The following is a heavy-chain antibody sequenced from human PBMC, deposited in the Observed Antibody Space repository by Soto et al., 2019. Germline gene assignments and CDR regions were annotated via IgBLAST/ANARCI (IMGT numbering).Heavy chain of an antibody. V-gene: IGHV4-59*01. CDR2: IYYSVST. J-gene: IGHJ5*02. CDR1: GGSISSYY. D-gene: IGHD1-26*01. Sequence: SETLSLTCTVSGGSISSYYWSWIRQPPGKGLEWIGYIYYSVSTNYNPSLKSRVTISVDTSKNQFSVKLSSVTAADTAVYYCARDTAATRTGWCEPWGQNTLVSSSS. CDR3: ARDTAATRTGWCEP.